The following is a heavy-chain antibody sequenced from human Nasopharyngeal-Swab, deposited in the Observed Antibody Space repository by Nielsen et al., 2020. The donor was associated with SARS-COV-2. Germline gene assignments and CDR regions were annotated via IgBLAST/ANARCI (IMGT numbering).Heavy chain of an antibody. J-gene: IGHJ4*02. D-gene: IGHD3-10*01. V-gene: IGHV1-8*01. CDR3: ARQTNHYGLDYFDY. Sequence: ASVQVSCKASGYTFTSYDINWVRQATGQGLEWMGWMNPNSGNTGYAQKFQGRVTMTRNPSISTAYMELSSLRSEDTAVYYCARQTNHYGLDYFDYWGQGTLVTVSS. CDR2: MNPNSGNT. CDR1: GYTFTSYD.